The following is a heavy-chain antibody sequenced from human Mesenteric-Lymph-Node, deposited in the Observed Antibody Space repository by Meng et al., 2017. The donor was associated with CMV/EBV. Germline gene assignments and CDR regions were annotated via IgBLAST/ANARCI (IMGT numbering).Heavy chain of an antibody. Sequence: GGSLRLSCAASGFTFSSYAMTWVRQAPGQGLEWVSSISGNGGSTYYADSVKGRFTISRDNSKNTLYLQMNSLRAEDTAVYYCAKEIRRGWYGVDCWGQGTLVTVSS. CDR2: ISGNGGST. CDR1: GFTFSSYA. CDR3: AKEIRRGWYGVDC. V-gene: IGHV3-23*01. J-gene: IGHJ4*02. D-gene: IGHD6-19*01.